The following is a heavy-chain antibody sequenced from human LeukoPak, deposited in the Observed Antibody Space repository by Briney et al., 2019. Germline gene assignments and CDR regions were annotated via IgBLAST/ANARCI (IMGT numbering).Heavy chain of an antibody. CDR3: ARSYDSSGYRHPGYFDY. V-gene: IGHV4-59*01. J-gene: IGHJ4*02. CDR2: IYYSGST. Sequence: PSETLSLTCTVSGGSISSYYWSWIRQPPGKGLEWIGYIYYSGSTNYNPSLKSRVTISVDTSKNQFSLKLSSVTAADTAVYYCARSYDSSGYRHPGYFDYWGQGTLVTVSS. CDR1: GGSISSYY. D-gene: IGHD3-22*01.